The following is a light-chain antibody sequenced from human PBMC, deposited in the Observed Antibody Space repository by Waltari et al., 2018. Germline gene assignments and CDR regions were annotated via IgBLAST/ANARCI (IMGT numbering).Light chain of an antibody. CDR3: QQYDGSVVT. J-gene: IGKJ4*01. CDR2: GAS. CDR1: QTITGSW. Sequence: EIVLTQSPGTLSVSPGERVTVSCRASQTITGSWLTWYHQKPGQAPRLLIYGASNRAPGIPDRFSCSCSGTDFTLTISRLEPEDSAVYYCQQYDGSVVTFGGGTKVEIK. V-gene: IGKV3-20*01.